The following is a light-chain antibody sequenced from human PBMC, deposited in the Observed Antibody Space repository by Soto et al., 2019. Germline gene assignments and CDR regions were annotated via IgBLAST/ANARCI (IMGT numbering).Light chain of an antibody. CDR1: QSLSSNY. V-gene: IGKV3-20*01. CDR3: QKYGGSAFT. J-gene: IGKJ3*01. Sequence: EIVLTQSPGTLSLSPGERATLSCRASQSLSSNYLAWYQQKPGQAPRLLISGTSNRATGIPDRFSGSGSGTDFTLTISRLEPDDFEVYYCQKYGGSAFTFGPGTKVDIK. CDR2: GTS.